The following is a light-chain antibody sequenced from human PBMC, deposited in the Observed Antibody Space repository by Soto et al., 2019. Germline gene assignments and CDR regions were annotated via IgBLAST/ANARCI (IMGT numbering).Light chain of an antibody. Sequence: DIVLTQSPGTLSLSPGERATLSCRASQSVPSNYLAWYQQKPGQAPRLLIYGASSRATGIPDRFSGSGSGTDFTLTISRLEPEDFAVYYCQQYGRSRTFGQGTKVDIK. CDR2: GAS. V-gene: IGKV3-20*01. CDR3: QQYGRSRT. CDR1: QSVPSNY. J-gene: IGKJ1*01.